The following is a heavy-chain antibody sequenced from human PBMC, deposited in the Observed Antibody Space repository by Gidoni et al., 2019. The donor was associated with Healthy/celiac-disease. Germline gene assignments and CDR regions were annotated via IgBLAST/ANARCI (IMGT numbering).Heavy chain of an antibody. Sequence: QVQLQQWGAGLLKPSETLSPTCAVYGGSFSGYYWSWIRQPPGKGLEWIGESNHSGSTNYHPSLKSRVTISVDTSKNQFSLKLSSVTAADTAVYYCARGAGSYYDSRRNWFDPWGQGTLVTVSS. V-gene: IGHV4-34*01. CDR3: ARGAGSYYDSRRNWFDP. CDR2: SNHSGST. D-gene: IGHD3-22*01. J-gene: IGHJ5*02. CDR1: GGSFSGYY.